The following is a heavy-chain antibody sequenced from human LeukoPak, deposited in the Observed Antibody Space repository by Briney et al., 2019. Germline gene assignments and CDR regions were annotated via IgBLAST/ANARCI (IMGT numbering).Heavy chain of an antibody. CDR3: AKDLSNRFDYYFDY. D-gene: IGHD3-10*01. CDR2: IRYDGSNK. J-gene: IGHJ4*02. CDR1: GFTFSSYG. Sequence: GGSLRLSCAASGFTFSSYGMHWVRQAPGKGLEWVAFIRYDGSNKYYADSVKGRFTISRDNSKNTLYLQMNSLRAEDTAVYYCAKDLSNRFDYYFDYWGQGTLVTVSS. V-gene: IGHV3-30*02.